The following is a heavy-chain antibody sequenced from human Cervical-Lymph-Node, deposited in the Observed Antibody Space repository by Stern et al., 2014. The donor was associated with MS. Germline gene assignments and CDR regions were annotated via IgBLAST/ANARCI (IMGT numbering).Heavy chain of an antibody. J-gene: IGHJ4*02. CDR1: GNAFTNFD. Sequence: QMQLVQSGAEVKKPGSSVKVSCKASGNAFTNFDIGWVRQAPGQGPEWLGGITPLFWTANYAQRFQGRVTFTADESTSTTYMELSSLRSEDTAVYFCARHQGGLAAYWGQGTLVTVSS. CDR2: ITPLFWTA. V-gene: IGHV1-69*01. CDR3: ARHQGGLAAY. D-gene: IGHD6-13*01.